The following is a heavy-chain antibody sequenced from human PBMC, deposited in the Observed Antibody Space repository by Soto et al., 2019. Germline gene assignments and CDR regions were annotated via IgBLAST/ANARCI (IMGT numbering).Heavy chain of an antibody. V-gene: IGHV4-30-4*01. CDR1: GGSISSGDSY. Sequence: PSETLSLTCTVSGGSISSGDSYWSWIRQPPGKGLEWIGYIDYSGSTYYNPSLESRVTISVDTSKNQFSLRLSSMTAADTAVYYCARGGCSGGSCLFESPEYYYYYGMDVWGQGTTVTVSS. D-gene: IGHD2-15*01. CDR2: IDYSGST. J-gene: IGHJ6*02. CDR3: ARGGCSGGSCLFESPEYYYYYGMDV.